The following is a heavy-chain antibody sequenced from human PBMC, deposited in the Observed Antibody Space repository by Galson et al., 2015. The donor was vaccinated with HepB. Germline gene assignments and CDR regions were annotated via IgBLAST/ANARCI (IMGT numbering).Heavy chain of an antibody. V-gene: IGHV1-46*01. CDR2: INPSGGST. CDR1: GYTFTNYY. CDR3: ALSSLGYCSGGSCYYYYYGMDV. Sequence: SVKVSCKASGYTFTNYYMHWVRQAPGQGLEWMGIINPSGGSTSYAQKFQGRVTMTRDTSASTIYMELSSLRSEDTAVYYCALSSLGYCSGGSCYYYYYGMDVWGQGTTVTVSS. J-gene: IGHJ6*02. D-gene: IGHD2-15*01.